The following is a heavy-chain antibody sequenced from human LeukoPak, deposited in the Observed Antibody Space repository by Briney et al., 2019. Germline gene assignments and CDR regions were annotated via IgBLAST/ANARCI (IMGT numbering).Heavy chain of an antibody. CDR2: MNPNSGNT. CDR3: ASTTSGSYDFDY. J-gene: IGHJ4*02. V-gene: IGHV1-8*03. D-gene: IGHD1-26*01. CDR1: GYTFTSYD. Sequence: GASVKVSCKASGYTFTSYDINWVRQATGQGLEWMGWMNPNSGNTGYAQKFQGRVTITRNTSISTAYMELSSLRSEDTAVYYCASTTSGSYDFDYWGQGTPVTVSS.